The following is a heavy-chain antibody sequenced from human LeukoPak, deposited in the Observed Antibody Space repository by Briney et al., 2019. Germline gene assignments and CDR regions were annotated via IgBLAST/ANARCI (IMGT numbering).Heavy chain of an antibody. V-gene: IGHV3-33*01. Sequence: GGSLRLSCAASGFTFSNYGIHWVRQAPGKGLEWVAIIWHDGSNKHYVDSVKGRFTISRDNSKNTVYLQMNSLRVEDTAMYYCARDGEIYKWNCGYWGQGTLVTVSS. CDR1: GFTFSNYG. J-gene: IGHJ4*02. D-gene: IGHD1-20*01. CDR3: ARDGEIYKWNCGY. CDR2: IWHDGSNK.